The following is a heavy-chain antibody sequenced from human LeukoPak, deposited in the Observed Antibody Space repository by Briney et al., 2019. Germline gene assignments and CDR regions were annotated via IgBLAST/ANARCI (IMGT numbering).Heavy chain of an antibody. Sequence: SETLSLTCAVYGGSLSDYFWSWIRQPPGKGLEWFEEINHSGGTIYNPSLKSRVSISVDTSKSQFSLRLSSVTAADTAVYYCALRGHCSGGSCFFDYFYGMDVWGQGTTVTVSS. CDR1: GGSLSDYF. CDR3: ALRGHCSGGSCFFDYFYGMDV. V-gene: IGHV4-34*01. D-gene: IGHD2-15*01. J-gene: IGHJ6*02. CDR2: INHSGGT.